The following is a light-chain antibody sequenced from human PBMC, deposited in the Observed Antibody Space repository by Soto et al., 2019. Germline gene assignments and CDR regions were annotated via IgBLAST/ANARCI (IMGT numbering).Light chain of an antibody. CDR3: QQYGGSPMT. J-gene: IGKJ5*01. CDR2: GAS. Sequence: ENVLTQSPGTLSLSPGERATLSCRASHSLSTRKLAWYQQKPGQAPRLLIYGASSRATGITDRFSGSGSGTDFTLSISRLEPEDFAMYYCQQYGGSPMTFGQGTRLEIK. CDR1: HSLSTRK. V-gene: IGKV3-20*01.